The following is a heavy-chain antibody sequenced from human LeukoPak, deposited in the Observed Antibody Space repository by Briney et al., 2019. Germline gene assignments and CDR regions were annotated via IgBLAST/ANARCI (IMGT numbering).Heavy chain of an antibody. D-gene: IGHD3-22*01. CDR1: GFTVSSNY. V-gene: IGHV3-53*05. J-gene: IGHJ4*02. CDR3: ATLPYYYDSSGSYYFDY. Sequence: GGSLRLSCAASGFTVSSNYMSWVRQAPGKGLEWVSVIYSGGSTYYADSVKGRFTISRDNSKNTLYLQMNSLRVEDTAVYYCATLPYYYDSSGSYYFDYWGQGTLVTVSS. CDR2: IYSGGST.